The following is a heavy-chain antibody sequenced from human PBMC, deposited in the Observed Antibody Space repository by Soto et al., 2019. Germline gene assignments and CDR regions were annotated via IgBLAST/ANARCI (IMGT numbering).Heavy chain of an antibody. CDR1: VYRLSKMS. Sequence: SVKVPCKFSVYRLSKMSMHLVRQTPEKGLEWMGSFDGEDGQTMYAQKFQGRVTMTEDTSADTAYMELSSLRSDDTAVYYCGIPGATGHLDDWGQGSRVTVSS. J-gene: IGHJ4*02. CDR3: GIPGATGHLDD. CDR2: FDGEDGQT. V-gene: IGHV1-24*01. D-gene: IGHD3-10*01.